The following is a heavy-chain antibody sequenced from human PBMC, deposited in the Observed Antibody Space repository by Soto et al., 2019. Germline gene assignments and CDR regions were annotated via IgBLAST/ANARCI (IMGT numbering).Heavy chain of an antibody. J-gene: IGHJ6*03. V-gene: IGHV3-21*03. D-gene: IGHD2-15*01. Sequence: EVQLVESGGGLVKPGGSLRLSCAASGFTFSSYSMNWVRQAPGKGLEWVSSISSSSSYIYYEDSVKGRFTISRDNAKNSLYLQMNSLRAEETAVYYCARVVAAGYMDVWGKGTTVTVSS. CDR2: ISSSSSYI. CDR3: ARVVAAGYMDV. CDR1: GFTFSSYS.